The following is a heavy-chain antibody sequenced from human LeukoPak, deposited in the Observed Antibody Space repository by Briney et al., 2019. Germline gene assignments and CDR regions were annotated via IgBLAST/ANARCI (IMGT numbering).Heavy chain of an antibody. V-gene: IGHV3-74*01. D-gene: IGHD3-9*01. CDR1: GFTFSSYW. J-gene: IGHJ6*02. CDR2: INSDGSST. CDR3: AREGAYYDILTGNYYYGMDV. Sequence: GGSLRLSCAASGFTFSSYWMHWVRQAPGKGLVWVSRINSDGSSTSYADSVKGRFTISRDNAKNTLYLQMNSLRAEDTAVYYCAREGAYYDILTGNYYYGMDVWGQGTTVTVSS.